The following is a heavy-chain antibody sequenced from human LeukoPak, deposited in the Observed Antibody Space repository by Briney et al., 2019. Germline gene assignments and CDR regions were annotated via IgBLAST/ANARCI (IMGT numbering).Heavy chain of an antibody. J-gene: IGHJ4*02. CDR2: IYYSGST. Sequence: SQTLSLTCTVSGGSISSGDYYWSWIRQPPGKGLEWIGYIYYSGSTYYNPSLKSRVTISVDTSKNQFSLKLSSVTAADTAVYYCARERRVADDSSGYVPFDYWGQGTLVTVSS. D-gene: IGHD3-22*01. CDR3: ARERRVADDSSGYVPFDY. V-gene: IGHV4-30-4*01. CDR1: GGSISSGDYY.